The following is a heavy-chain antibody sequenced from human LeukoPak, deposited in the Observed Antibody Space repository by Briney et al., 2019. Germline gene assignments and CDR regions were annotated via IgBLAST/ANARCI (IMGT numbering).Heavy chain of an antibody. D-gene: IGHD3-22*01. CDR2: ISAYNGNT. Sequence: GASVKVSCKASGYTFTSYGISWVRQAPGQGLEWMGWISAYNGNTNYAQKLQGRVTMTTDTSTSTAYMELRSLRSDDTAVYYCARADYYASSGPREETDYWGQGTLVTVSS. V-gene: IGHV1-18*01. CDR3: ARADYYASSGPREETDY. J-gene: IGHJ4*02. CDR1: GYTFTSYG.